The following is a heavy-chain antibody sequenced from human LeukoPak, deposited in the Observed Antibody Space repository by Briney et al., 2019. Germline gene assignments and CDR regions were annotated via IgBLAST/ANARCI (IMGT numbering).Heavy chain of an antibody. D-gene: IGHD3-22*01. J-gene: IGHJ3*02. Sequence: ASVKVSCKASGYTFTDYYMHWVRQAPGQGLEWMGIISPSGGSTSYAQKFQGRVTMTRDTSTSTVYMELSSLRSEDTAVYYCTRTYYYDSSGYHYGRDAFDIWGQGTMVTVSS. CDR2: ISPSGGST. CDR1: GYTFTDYY. CDR3: TRTYYYDSSGYHYGRDAFDI. V-gene: IGHV1-46*01.